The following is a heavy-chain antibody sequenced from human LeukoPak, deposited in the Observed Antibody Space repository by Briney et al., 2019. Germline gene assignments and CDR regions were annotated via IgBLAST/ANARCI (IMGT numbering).Heavy chain of an antibody. CDR2: IYYSGSA. Sequence: SETLSLTCAVSGGSISSDDYYWSWVRQHPGKGLEWIGYIYYSGSAYYSPSLKSRVTISLDTSKNQFSLKLSSVTAADTAVYYCARGGGGYNFRFDYWGQGTLVTVSS. J-gene: IGHJ4*02. CDR1: GGSISSDDYY. CDR3: ARGGGGYNFRFDY. D-gene: IGHD5-24*01. V-gene: IGHV4-31*11.